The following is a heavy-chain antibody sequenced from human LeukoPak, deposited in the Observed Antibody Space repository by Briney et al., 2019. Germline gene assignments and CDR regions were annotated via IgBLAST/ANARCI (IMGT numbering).Heavy chain of an antibody. J-gene: IGHJ4*02. V-gene: IGHV4-59*01. D-gene: IGHD6-13*01. CDR2: IYYSGST. CDR3: ARGDYSSSWPPDYYFDY. Sequence: SETLSLTCTVSGGSISSYYWSWIRQPPGKRLEWIGYIYYSGSTNYNPSLKSRVTISVDTSKNQFSLKLSSVTAADTAVYYCARGDYSSSWPPDYYFDYWGQGTLVTVSS. CDR1: GGSISSYY.